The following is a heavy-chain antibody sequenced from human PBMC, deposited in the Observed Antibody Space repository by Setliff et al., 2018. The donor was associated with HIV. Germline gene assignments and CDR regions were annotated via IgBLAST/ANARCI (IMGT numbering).Heavy chain of an antibody. D-gene: IGHD3-22*01. CDR3: ARDNGYYYDGSGYQPHFDS. CDR2: IIPIFGTP. J-gene: IGHJ4*02. CDR1: GGTFSSHG. Sequence: GASVKVSCKASGGTFSSHGISWVRQAPGQGLEWMGRIIPIFGTPNYAQKFQGRVTFTADKSTSTAYMELNSLRSEDTAVYYCARDNGYYYDGSGYQPHFDSWGQGTLVTVSS. V-gene: IGHV1-69*06.